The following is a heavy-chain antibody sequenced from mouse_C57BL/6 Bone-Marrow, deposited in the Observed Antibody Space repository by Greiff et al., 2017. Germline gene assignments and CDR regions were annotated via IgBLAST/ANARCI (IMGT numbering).Heavy chain of an antibody. D-gene: IGHD1-1*01. CDR3: ARGALITTVVGGGY. CDR2: ISSGSSTI. J-gene: IGHJ2*01. Sequence: EVKLMESGGGLVKPGGSLKLSCAASGFTFSDYGMHWVRQAPEKGLEWVAYISSGSSTIYYAATVKGRFTISRDNSKNTLFLQMTSLRSEDTAMYYCARGALITTVVGGGYGGQGTTLTVSS. CDR1: GFTFSDYG. V-gene: IGHV5-17*01.